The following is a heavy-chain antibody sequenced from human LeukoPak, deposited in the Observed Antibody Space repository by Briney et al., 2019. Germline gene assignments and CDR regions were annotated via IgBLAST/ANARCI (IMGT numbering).Heavy chain of an antibody. CDR2: IYPGDSDT. CDR1: GYSFTSYW. V-gene: IGHV5-51*01. D-gene: IGHD6-19*01. Sequence: GESLKISCKGSGYSFTSYWIGWVRQMPGKGLEWMGIIYPGDSDTRYSPSFQGQVTISADKSISTAYLQWSSLKASDTAMYCCARSSLGSGWYLDGDYWGQGTLVTVSS. CDR3: ARSSLGSGWYLDGDY. J-gene: IGHJ4*02.